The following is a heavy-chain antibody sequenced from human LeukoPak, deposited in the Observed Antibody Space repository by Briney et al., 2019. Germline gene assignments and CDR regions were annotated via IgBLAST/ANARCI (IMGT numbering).Heavy chain of an antibody. D-gene: IGHD3-10*01. CDR2: ISGSGGST. Sequence: GGSLRLSCAASGFTFSSYAMSWVRQAPGKGLEWVSAISGSGGSTYYADSVKGRFTISRDNSKNPLYLQMNSLRAEDTAVYYCAKDDGEYYYGSGSYPFWGQGTLVTVSS. CDR1: GFTFSSYA. J-gene: IGHJ4*02. V-gene: IGHV3-23*01. CDR3: AKDDGEYYYGSGSYPF.